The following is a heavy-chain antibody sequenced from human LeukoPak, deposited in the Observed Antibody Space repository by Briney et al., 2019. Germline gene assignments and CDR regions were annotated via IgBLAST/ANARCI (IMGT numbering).Heavy chain of an antibody. Sequence: PGGSLRLSCAASGFTFSNYTMSWVRQAPGKGLEWVSAISGSGGSTYYTDSVKGRFTISRDNSKNTLYLQMNSLRAEDTAVYYCAKLPYDSSGLYYFDYWGQGTLVTVSS. CDR1: GFTFSNYT. D-gene: IGHD3-22*01. V-gene: IGHV3-23*01. J-gene: IGHJ4*02. CDR2: ISGSGGST. CDR3: AKLPYDSSGLYYFDY.